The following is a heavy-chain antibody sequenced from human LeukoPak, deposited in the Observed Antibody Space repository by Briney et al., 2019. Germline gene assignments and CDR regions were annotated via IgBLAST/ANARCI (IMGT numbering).Heavy chain of an antibody. CDR1: GGSISSDY. CDR3: ARLPSDYMDV. V-gene: IGHV4-4*09. CDR2: INSGGTS. J-gene: IGHJ6*03. Sequence: PSQTLSLTCTVSGGSISSDYWNWIRQPPGKGLEWVGYINSGGTSNYNPSLGSRVTMSVNTSKNQFNLRLSSVTAADTAVYYCARLPSDYMDVWGKGTTVTVSS.